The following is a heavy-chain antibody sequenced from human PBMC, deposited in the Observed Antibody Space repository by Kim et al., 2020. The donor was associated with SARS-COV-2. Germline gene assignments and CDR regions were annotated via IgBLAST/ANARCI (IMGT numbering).Heavy chain of an antibody. CDR3: AREKPAAGNFDY. J-gene: IGHJ4*02. V-gene: IGHV1-46*01. D-gene: IGHD6-13*01. CDR1: EYTFTTYY. Sequence: ASVKVSCKASEYTFTTYYMHWVRQAPGQGLEWMGIINPSDGTTSYAQKFQGRVTMTRDTSTSTVYMGLSSLRSEDTAVYYCAREKPAAGNFDYWGQGTLVTVSS. CDR2: INPSDGTT.